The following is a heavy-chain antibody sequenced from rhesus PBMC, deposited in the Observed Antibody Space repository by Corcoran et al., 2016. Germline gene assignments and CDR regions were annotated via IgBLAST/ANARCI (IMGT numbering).Heavy chain of an antibody. J-gene: IGHJ4*01. D-gene: IGHD5-30*01. CDR3: ARDRGYSAI. V-gene: IGHV4-122*02. Sequence: QVQLQESGPGLVKPSETLSLTCAVSGGSISSSYYYWSWIRLAPGKGLEWIGYISYSGSTTSNPTLKSRVTISRDTSKNQFSLKLSSVTAADTAVYYCARDRGYSAIWGQGVLVTVSS. CDR1: GGSISSSYYY. CDR2: ISYSGST.